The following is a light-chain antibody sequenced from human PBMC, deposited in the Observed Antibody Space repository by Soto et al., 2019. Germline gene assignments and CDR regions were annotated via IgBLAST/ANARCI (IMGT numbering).Light chain of an antibody. CDR3: SSYTSSSTVV. V-gene: IGLV2-14*01. J-gene: IGLJ2*01. CDR1: RSDVGGYNY. Sequence: QSALTQPASVSGSPGQSITLSCTGTRSDVGGYNYVSWFQQHPGKAPQLMLYDVSNRPSGVSNRFSGSKAGNTASLTISGLQAEDEAEYYCSSYTSSSTVVFGGGTKLTVL. CDR2: DVS.